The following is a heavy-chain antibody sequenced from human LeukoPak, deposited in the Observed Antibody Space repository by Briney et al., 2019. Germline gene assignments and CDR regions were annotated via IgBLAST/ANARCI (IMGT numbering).Heavy chain of an antibody. J-gene: IGHJ4*02. CDR2: IGTAGDT. D-gene: IGHD6-19*01. Sequence: GGSLRLSCTASGFTFSSYDMHWVRQGTGKGLEWVSAIGTAGDTYYGGSVKGRFTISRENAKNSLYLQMNSLRAEDTAVYFCEGMKFVYSNGWYYSDYWGQGTLVTVSS. CDR3: EGMKFVYSNGWYYSDY. CDR1: GFTFSSYD. V-gene: IGHV3-13*01.